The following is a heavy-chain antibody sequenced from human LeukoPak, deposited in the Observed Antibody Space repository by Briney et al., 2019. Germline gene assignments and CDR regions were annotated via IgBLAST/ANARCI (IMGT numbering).Heavy chain of an antibody. V-gene: IGHV3-53*05. J-gene: IGHJ3*02. Sequence: GGSLRLSCAASGFTVSSNYMSWVRQAPGKGLEWVSVIYSGGRTNYADSVKGRFTISRDNSKNTLYLQMNSLRAEDTAVYYCARGGATVTTDAFDIWGQGTMVTVSS. CDR3: ARGGATVTTDAFDI. CDR2: IYSGGRT. D-gene: IGHD4-17*01. CDR1: GFTVSSNY.